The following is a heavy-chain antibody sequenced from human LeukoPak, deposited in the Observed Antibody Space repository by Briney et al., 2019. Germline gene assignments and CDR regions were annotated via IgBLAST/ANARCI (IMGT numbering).Heavy chain of an antibody. CDR2: INHSGST. V-gene: IGHV4-34*01. J-gene: IGHJ4*02. Sequence: SETLSLTCAVYGGSFSGYYWSCIRQHPGKGLEWIGEINHSGSTNYNPSLKSRVTISADTSKYQFSLKLSSVTAADTAVYYCARGIAAAGMDWGQGTLVTVSS. CDR3: ARGIAAAGMD. CDR1: GGSFSGYY. D-gene: IGHD6-13*01.